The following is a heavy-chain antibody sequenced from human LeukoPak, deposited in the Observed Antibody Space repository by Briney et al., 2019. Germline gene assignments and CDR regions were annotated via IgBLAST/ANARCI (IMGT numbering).Heavy chain of an antibody. CDR3: ARVRGSPGITDY. CDR1: GYTFTSYY. CDR2: INPSGGST. V-gene: IGHV1-46*01. Sequence: ASVKVSCKASGYTFTSYYMHWVRQAPGQGLEWMGIINPSGGSTSYAQKFQGRVTMTTDTSTSTAYMELRSLRSDDTAVYYCARVRGSPGITDYWGQGTLVTVSS. D-gene: IGHD1-26*01. J-gene: IGHJ4*02.